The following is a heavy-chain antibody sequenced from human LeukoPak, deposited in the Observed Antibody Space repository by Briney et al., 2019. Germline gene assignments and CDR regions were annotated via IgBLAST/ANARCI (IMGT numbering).Heavy chain of an antibody. CDR3: ARDARGYYGMDV. J-gene: IGHJ6*02. CDR1: GGSISSGSYY. Sequence: SQTLSLTCTVSGGSISSGSYYWSWIRQPAGKGLEWIGRIYTGGSTNYNPSLKSRVTISVDTSKNQFSLKLSSVTAADTAVYYCARDARGYYGMDVWGQGTTVTVSS. CDR2: IYTGGST. V-gene: IGHV4-61*02.